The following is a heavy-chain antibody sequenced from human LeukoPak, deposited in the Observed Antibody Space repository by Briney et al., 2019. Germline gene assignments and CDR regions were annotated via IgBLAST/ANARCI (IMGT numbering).Heavy chain of an antibody. J-gene: IGHJ4*02. CDR2: IYYSGST. CDR3: VRFVYDDYAFDY. D-gene: IGHD4-17*01. Sequence: SETLSLTCTVSGDSISSSSYYWGWIRQPPGKGLEWIVSIYYSGSTYYNPSLKSRVTISVDTSKNQFSLKLSSVTAADTAMYFCVRFVYDDYAFDYWGQGTLVTVSS. V-gene: IGHV4-39*01. CDR1: GDSISSSSYY.